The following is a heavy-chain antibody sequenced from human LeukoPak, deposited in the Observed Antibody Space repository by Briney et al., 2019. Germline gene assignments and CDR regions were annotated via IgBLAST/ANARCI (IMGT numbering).Heavy chain of an antibody. D-gene: IGHD2-2*01. CDR3: ARAPAAKGIMIGHY. CDR1: GFTFSRYA. V-gene: IGHV3-48*04. Sequence: GGSLRLSCAASGFTFSRYAMSWVRHGPGKGLEWVSYISSSGSTIYYADSVKGRFTISRDNAKNSLYLQMNSLRAEDTAVYYCARAPAAKGIMIGHYWGQGTLVTVSS. J-gene: IGHJ4*02. CDR2: ISSSGSTI.